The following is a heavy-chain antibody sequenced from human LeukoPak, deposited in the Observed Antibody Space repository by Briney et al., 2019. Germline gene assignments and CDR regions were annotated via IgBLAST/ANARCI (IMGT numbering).Heavy chain of an antibody. D-gene: IGHD5-12*01. V-gene: IGHV4-59*05. CDR3: ARGTTPGYSGHGGALDAFDI. CDR2: IYYSGST. J-gene: IGHJ3*02. CDR1: GGSISSYY. Sequence: SETLSLTCTVSGGSISSYYWSWIRQPPGKGLEWIGSIYYSGSTYYNPSLKSRVTISVDTSKNQFSLKLSSVTAADTAVYYCARGTTPGYSGHGGALDAFDIWGQGTMVTVSS.